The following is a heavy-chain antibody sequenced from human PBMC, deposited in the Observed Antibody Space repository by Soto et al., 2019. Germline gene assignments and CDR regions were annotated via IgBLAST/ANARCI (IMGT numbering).Heavy chain of an antibody. CDR3: AKEGRLTIFGVRYYYMDV. CDR2: ISYDGSNK. V-gene: IGHV3-30*18. D-gene: IGHD3-3*01. CDR1: GFTFSSYG. J-gene: IGHJ6*03. Sequence: QVQLVESGGGVVQPGRSLRLSCAASGFTFSSYGMHWVRQAPGKGLEWVAVISYDGSNKYYSDSVKGRFTISRDNSKNTLYLQMNNLRAEDTAVYYCAKEGRLTIFGVRYYYMDVWGKGPTVTVSS.